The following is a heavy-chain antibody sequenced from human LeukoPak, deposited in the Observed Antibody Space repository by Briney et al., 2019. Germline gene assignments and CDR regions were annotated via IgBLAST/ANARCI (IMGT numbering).Heavy chain of an antibody. Sequence: GASVKVSCKVSGYTLTELSMHWVRQAPGKGLEWMGGFDPEDGETIYAQKFQGRVTMTEDTSTDTAYMELSSPRSEDTAVYYCATGLMVRGVTVLDYWGQGTLVTVSS. D-gene: IGHD3-10*01. J-gene: IGHJ4*02. CDR3: ATGLMVRGVTVLDY. V-gene: IGHV1-24*01. CDR2: FDPEDGET. CDR1: GYTLTELS.